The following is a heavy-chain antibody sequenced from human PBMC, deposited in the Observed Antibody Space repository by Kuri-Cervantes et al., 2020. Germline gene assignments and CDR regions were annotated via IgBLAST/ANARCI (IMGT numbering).Heavy chain of an antibody. V-gene: IGHV1-69*10. CDR3: ARDIEKGSYGSGSYPDAGRGYYYGMDV. J-gene: IGHJ6*02. CDR1: GGTFSSYT. CDR2: IIPILGIA. D-gene: IGHD3-10*01. Sequence: SVKVSCKASGGTFSSYTISWVRQAPGQGLEWMEGIIPILGIANYAQKFQGRVTITADKSTSTAYMELSSLRSEDTAVYYCARDIEKGSYGSGSYPDAGRGYYYGMDVWGQGTTVTVSS.